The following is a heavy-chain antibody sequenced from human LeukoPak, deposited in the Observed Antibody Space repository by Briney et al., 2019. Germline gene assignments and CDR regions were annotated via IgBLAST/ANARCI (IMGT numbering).Heavy chain of an antibody. D-gene: IGHD6-19*01. V-gene: IGHV3-23*01. CDR1: RFTFRAFS. J-gene: IGHJ4*02. CDR2: IASNGGNT. Sequence: GGSLRLSRAAHRFTFRAFSITSVRQAPGKGLEWVSLIASNGGNTYYADSVKGRFTVSRDNSKNTLYLQMNSLRAEDTAIYYWWKDTSSRNSGWDRWGQGTLVTVST. CDR3: WKDTSSRNSGWDR.